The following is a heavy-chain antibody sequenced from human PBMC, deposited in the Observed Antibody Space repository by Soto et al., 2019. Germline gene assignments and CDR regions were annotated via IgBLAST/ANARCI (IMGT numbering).Heavy chain of an antibody. CDR2: IIPIFGTV. CDR3: ASGYSYGYSDY. Sequence: SVKVSCKASGGTFSSYAISWVRQAPGQGLEWMGGIIPIFGTVNYAQKFQGRVTITADESTSTAYMELSSLRSEDTAVYYCASGYSYGYSDYWGQGTLVTVSS. J-gene: IGHJ4*02. D-gene: IGHD5-18*01. CDR1: GGTFSSYA. V-gene: IGHV1-69*13.